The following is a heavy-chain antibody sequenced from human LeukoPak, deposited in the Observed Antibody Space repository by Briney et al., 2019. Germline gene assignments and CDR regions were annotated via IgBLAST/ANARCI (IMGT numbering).Heavy chain of an antibody. CDR1: GFTFSSYT. Sequence: GGTLRLSCAASGFTFSSYTMNWVRQAPGKGLEWVAVISYDGSNKYYADSVKGRFTISRDNSKNTLYLQMNSLRAEDTAVYYCAKIYSSGWYYYNGMDVWGQGTTVT. CDR3: AKIYSSGWYYYNGMDV. J-gene: IGHJ6*02. V-gene: IGHV3-30*18. D-gene: IGHD6-19*01. CDR2: ISYDGSNK.